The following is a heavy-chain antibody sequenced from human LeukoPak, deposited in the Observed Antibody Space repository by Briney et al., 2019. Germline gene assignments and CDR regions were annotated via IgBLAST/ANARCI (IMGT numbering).Heavy chain of an antibody. D-gene: IGHD3-16*01. CDR3: AGGLASTLFDY. V-gene: IGHV3-33*01. J-gene: IGHJ4*02. CDR2: VWFDGSNK. Sequence: AGRSLRLSCVASGFIFSSYGMLWVRQAPGKGLEWVALVWFDGSNKYYADSVKGRFTISRDNSKNTLYLQMNSLRAEDTAVYYCAGGLASTLFDYWGQGTLVTVSP. CDR1: GFIFSSYG.